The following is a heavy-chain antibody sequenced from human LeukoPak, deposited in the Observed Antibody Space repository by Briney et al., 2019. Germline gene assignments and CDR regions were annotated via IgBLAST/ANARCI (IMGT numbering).Heavy chain of an antibody. Sequence: GGSLRLSCAASGFTFSSYSMNWVRQAPGKGLEWVSSISSSSSYIYYADSVKGRFTISRDNAKNSLYLQMNSLRAEDTAVYYCARDRLVVTPQYYYYMDVWGKGTTVTISS. D-gene: IGHD4-23*01. CDR2: ISSSSSYI. CDR3: ARDRLVVTPQYYYYMDV. CDR1: GFTFSSYS. J-gene: IGHJ6*03. V-gene: IGHV3-21*01.